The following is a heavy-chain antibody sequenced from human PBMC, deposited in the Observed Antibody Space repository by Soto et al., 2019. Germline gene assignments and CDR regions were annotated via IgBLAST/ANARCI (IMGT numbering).Heavy chain of an antibody. Sequence: ASVKVSCKASGGTFSSYTISWVRQAPGQGLEWMGWISAYNGNTNYAQKLQGRVTMTTDTSTSTAYMELRSLRSDDTAVYYCARAIGEYYYYMDVWGKGTTVTVSS. CDR1: GGTFSSYT. V-gene: IGHV1-18*01. CDR2: ISAYNGNT. CDR3: ARAIGEYYYYMDV. J-gene: IGHJ6*03. D-gene: IGHD3-10*01.